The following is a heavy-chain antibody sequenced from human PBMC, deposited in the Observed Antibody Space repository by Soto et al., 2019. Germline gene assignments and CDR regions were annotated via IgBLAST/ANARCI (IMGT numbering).Heavy chain of an antibody. CDR3: ASTSYFDNSGSAY. CDR2: IYYSGIT. V-gene: IGHV4-30-4*01. Sequence: SETLSLTCTVSGGSISSDNYYWSWIRQPPGKGLEWIGYIYYSGITYYNPSLKSRVIISIDTSKNQFSLKLSSVTAADTAVYYCASTSYFDNSGSAYWGQGTLVTVSS. D-gene: IGHD3-22*01. CDR1: GGSISSDNYY. J-gene: IGHJ4*02.